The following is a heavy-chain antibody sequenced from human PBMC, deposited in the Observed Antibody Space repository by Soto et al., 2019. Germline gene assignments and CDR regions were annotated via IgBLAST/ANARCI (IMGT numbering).Heavy chain of an antibody. J-gene: IGHJ4*02. D-gene: IGHD6-13*01. CDR1: GFTFSSYG. V-gene: IGHV3-30*03. Sequence: QVQLVESGGGVVQPGRSLRLSCAASGFTFSSYGMHWVRQAPGKGLEWVALISYDGSDKYYADSVKGRFTISRDNSKNTWYLHMNSLRVEDRAVYYCGAGQYFSDYWGQGTLVTVSS. CDR3: GAGQYFSDY. CDR2: ISYDGSDK.